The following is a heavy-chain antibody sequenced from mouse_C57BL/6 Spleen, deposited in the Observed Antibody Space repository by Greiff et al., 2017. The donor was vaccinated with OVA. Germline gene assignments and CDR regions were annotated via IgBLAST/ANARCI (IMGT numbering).Heavy chain of an antibody. V-gene: IGHV3-6*01. CDR1: GYSITSGYY. J-gene: IGHJ2*01. CDR2: ISYDGSN. CDR3: ARYYDYDDGYFDD. Sequence: EVKLVESGPGLVKPSQSLSLTCSVTGYSITSGYYCNWIRQFPGNKVEWMGYISYDGSNNYNPSLKNRISITRDTSKNPVFLKLNSVTTEDTASYYCARYYDYDDGYFDDWGKGTTLTVSS. D-gene: IGHD2-4*01.